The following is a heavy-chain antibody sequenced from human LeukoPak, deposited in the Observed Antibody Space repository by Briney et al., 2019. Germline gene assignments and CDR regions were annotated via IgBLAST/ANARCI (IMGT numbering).Heavy chain of an antibody. V-gene: IGHV3-21*01. Sequence: PGGSLRLSCAASGFTFSSYSMNWVRQAPGKGLEWVSSISSSSSYIYYADSVKGRFTISRDNAKNSLYLQMNSLRAEDTAVYYCARDALSSSRPRGYNWFDPWGQGTLVTVSP. CDR3: ARDALSSSRPRGYNWFDP. CDR1: GFTFSSYS. CDR2: ISSSSSYI. J-gene: IGHJ5*02. D-gene: IGHD6-13*01.